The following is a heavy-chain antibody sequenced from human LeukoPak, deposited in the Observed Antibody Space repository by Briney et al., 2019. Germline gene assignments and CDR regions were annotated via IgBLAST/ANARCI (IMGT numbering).Heavy chain of an antibody. CDR2: IKQDGSEK. D-gene: IGHD2-2*01. CDR3: ARDSPSSTSWGY. J-gene: IGHJ4*02. Sequence: GGSLRLSCAASGFTSSDFAMHWIRQAPGKGLEWVANIKQDGSEKYYVDSVKGRFTISRDNAKNSLYLQMNSLRAEDTAVYYCARDSPSSTSWGYWGQGTLVTVSS. CDR1: GFTSSDFA. V-gene: IGHV3-7*01.